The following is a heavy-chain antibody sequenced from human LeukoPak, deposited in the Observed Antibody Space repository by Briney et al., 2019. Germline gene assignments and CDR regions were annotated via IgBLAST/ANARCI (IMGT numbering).Heavy chain of an antibody. CDR2: IYPGDSDT. V-gene: IGHV5-51*01. Sequence: GESLKISCQTAGYSFTDCWIGWVRQMPGKGLEWMGIIYPGDSDTRYSPSLQGQVTISADKSIRTAYLQWSLKASDTAIYYCARSDQLRWFGEPRRPFYYGMDVWGQGTTVTVS. D-gene: IGHD3-10*01. CDR1: GYSFTDCW. J-gene: IGHJ6*02. CDR3: ARSDQLRWFGEPRRPFYYGMDV.